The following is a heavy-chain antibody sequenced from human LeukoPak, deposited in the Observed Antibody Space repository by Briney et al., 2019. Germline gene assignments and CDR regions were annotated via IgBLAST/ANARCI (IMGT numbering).Heavy chain of an antibody. D-gene: IGHD6-13*01. CDR3: ARERPSSSWYSNWFDP. CDR2: INHSGST. Sequence: PSETLSLTCAVYGGSFSVYYWSWIRQPPGKGLEWIGEINHSGSTNYNPSLKSRVTISVDTSKNQFSLKLSSVTAADTAVYYCARERPSSSWYSNWFDPWGQGTLVTVSS. J-gene: IGHJ5*02. CDR1: GGSFSVYY. V-gene: IGHV4-34*01.